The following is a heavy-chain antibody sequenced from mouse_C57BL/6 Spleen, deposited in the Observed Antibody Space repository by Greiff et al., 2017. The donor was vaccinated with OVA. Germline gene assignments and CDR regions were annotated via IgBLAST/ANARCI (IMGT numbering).Heavy chain of an antibody. D-gene: IGHD2-1*01. CDR3: TRGDGNYGRLAY. CDR1: GYTFTDYE. V-gene: IGHV1-15*01. CDR2: IDPETGGT. J-gene: IGHJ3*01. Sequence: QVQLKQSGAELVRPGASVTLSCKASGYTFTDYEMHWVKQTPVHGLEWIGAIDPETGGTAYNQKFKGKAILTADKSSSTAYMELRSLTSEDSAVYYCTRGDGNYGRLAYWGQGTLVTVSA.